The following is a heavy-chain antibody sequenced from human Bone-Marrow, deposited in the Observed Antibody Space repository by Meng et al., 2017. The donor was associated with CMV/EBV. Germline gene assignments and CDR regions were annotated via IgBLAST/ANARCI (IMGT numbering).Heavy chain of an antibody. CDR2: IIPIFGTA. J-gene: IGHJ6*02. CDR1: GGTFSSYA. V-gene: IGHV1-69*05. CDR3: ASSTRPFYGMDV. Sequence: SVKVSCKASGGTFSSYAISWVRQAPGQGLEWMGGIIPIFGTANYAQKFQGRVTITTDESTSTAYMELSSLRSEDTAVYYCASSTRPFYGMDVWGQGTTVTVSS.